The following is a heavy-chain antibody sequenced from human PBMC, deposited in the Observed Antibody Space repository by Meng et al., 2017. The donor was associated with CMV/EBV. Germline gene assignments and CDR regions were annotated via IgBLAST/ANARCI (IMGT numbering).Heavy chain of an antibody. Sequence: VQLMQFGVAVKKPGASLKVSCKASGYTFTGYGISWVRQAPGQGLEWMGWISVYNGHTNFAQNLQGRVTMTTDTSTSTAYVELRSLRSDDTAIYYCARGVPLGIIYSFDYWGQGTLVTVSS. D-gene: IGHD2-21*01. CDR2: ISVYNGHT. CDR1: GYTFTGYG. V-gene: IGHV1-18*01. J-gene: IGHJ4*01. CDR3: ARGVPLGIIYSFDY.